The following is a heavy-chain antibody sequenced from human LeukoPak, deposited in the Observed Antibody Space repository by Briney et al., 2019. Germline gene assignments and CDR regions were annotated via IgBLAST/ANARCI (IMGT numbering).Heavy chain of an antibody. D-gene: IGHD5-18*01. V-gene: IGHV4-39*07. CDR2: IYHSGRS. Sequence: PSETLSLTCTVSGDSISGSSFYWAWIRQPPGKGLEWIGSIYHSGRSYYNPSLKSRVTISVDTSKNQFSLRLTSVTAADTAVYFCASGRGYVDTALVMDYWGQGTLVTVSS. CDR3: ASGRGYVDTALVMDY. CDR1: GDSISGSSFY. J-gene: IGHJ4*02.